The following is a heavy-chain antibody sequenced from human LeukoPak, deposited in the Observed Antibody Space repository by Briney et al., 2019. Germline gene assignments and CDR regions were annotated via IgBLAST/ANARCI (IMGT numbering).Heavy chain of an antibody. CDR2: IIPIFGTA. CDR1: GGTFSSYA. CDR3: AREINYCSSTSCPLGY. J-gene: IGHJ4*02. Sequence: SVKVSCKASGGTFSSYAISGVRQAPGQGLEWMGGIIPIFGTANYAQKFQGRVTITTDESTSTAYMELSSLRSEDTAVYYCAREINYCSSTSCPLGYWGQGTLVTVSS. V-gene: IGHV1-69*05. D-gene: IGHD2-2*01.